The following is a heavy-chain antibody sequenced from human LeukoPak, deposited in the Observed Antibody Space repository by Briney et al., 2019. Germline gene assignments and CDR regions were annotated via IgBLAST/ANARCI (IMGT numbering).Heavy chain of an antibody. CDR3: ARDTTLYYDGSGFDAFDI. Sequence: SGGSLRLSCAASGFTFDDYGMNWVRQAPGKGLEWVSAINWNGGSTGYADSVKGRFTISRDNAKNSLYLQMNSLRAEDTALYYCARDTTLYYDGSGFDAFDIWGQGTMVTVSS. D-gene: IGHD3-22*01. V-gene: IGHV3-20*04. CDR1: GFTFDDYG. J-gene: IGHJ3*02. CDR2: INWNGGST.